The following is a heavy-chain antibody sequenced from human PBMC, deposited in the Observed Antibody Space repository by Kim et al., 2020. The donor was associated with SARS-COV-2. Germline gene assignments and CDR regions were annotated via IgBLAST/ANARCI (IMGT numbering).Heavy chain of an antibody. V-gene: IGHV4-30-4*08. CDR3: ASPPDV. CDR2: ISDSGST. CDR1: GDSISSGDYY. Sequence: SETLSLTCTVSGDSISSGDYYWSWIRQPPGMGLEWIGYISDSGSTYYNPSLKSRITISVDTSKNQFSLKMTSATAADTAVYYCASPPDVWGTGTTVNVSS. J-gene: IGHJ6*03.